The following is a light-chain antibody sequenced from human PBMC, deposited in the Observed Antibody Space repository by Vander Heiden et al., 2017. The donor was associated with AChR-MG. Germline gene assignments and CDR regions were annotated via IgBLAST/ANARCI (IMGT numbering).Light chain of an antibody. J-gene: IGKJ3*01. Sequence: DTQTTQSPSSVSASVADRVTITCRASQGISSWLAWYQQKPGKAPKHLIYATSSLQSGVPSRFSGSGSGTDFTLTVSSLRPEGFATYYCQPANSFPPTFGPGTKVDSK. CDR2: ATS. V-gene: IGKV1-12*01. CDR1: QGISSW. CDR3: QPANSFPPT.